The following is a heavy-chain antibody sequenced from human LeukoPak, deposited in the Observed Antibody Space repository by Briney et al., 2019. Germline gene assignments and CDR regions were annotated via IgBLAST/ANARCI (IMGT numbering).Heavy chain of an antibody. CDR1: GYTLTELS. V-gene: IGHV1-24*01. J-gene: IGHJ4*02. CDR2: FDPEDGET. Sequence: ASVKVSCKVSGYTLTELSMHWVRQAPGKGLEWMGGFDPEDGETIYAQRFQGRVTMTEDTSTDTAYMELSSLRSEDTAVYYCATWSSLGELSTFDYWGQGTLVTVSS. CDR3: ATWSSLGELSTFDY. D-gene: IGHD3-16*02.